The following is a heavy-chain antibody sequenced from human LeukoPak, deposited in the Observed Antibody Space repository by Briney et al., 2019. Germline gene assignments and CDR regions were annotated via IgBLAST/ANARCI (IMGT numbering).Heavy chain of an antibody. D-gene: IGHD5-18*01. V-gene: IGHV1-69*13. CDR2: IIPIFGTA. CDR3: ASSVDTDLISRVD. CDR1: GGTFSRHA. Sequence: ASVKVSCKASGGTFSRHAISWVRQAPGQGLEWMGGIIPIFGTANYAQKFQGRVTIIADESMSAAYMEMTSLTSEDTALYYCASSVDTDLISRVDRGQGTLVTVSS. J-gene: IGHJ4*02.